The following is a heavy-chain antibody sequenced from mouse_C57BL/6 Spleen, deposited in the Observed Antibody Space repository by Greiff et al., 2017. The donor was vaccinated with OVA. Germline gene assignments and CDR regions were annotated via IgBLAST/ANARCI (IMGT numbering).Heavy chain of an antibody. CDR2: IYPGDGDT. V-gene: IGHV1-82*01. J-gene: IGHJ4*01. D-gene: IGHD1-1*01. CDR3: ARDYHDAMDY. Sequence: LQESGPELVKPGASVKISCKASGYAFSSSWMNWVKQRPGKGLEWIGRIYPGDGDTNYNGKFKGKATLTADKSSSTAYMQLSSLTSEDSAVYFCARDYHDAMDYWGQGTSVTVSS. CDR1: GYAFSSSW.